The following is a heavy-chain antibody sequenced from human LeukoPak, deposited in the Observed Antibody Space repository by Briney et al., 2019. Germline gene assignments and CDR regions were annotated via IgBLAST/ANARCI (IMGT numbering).Heavy chain of an antibody. CDR3: ARGVGVAPNWFDS. CDR1: GYTFTEHY. V-gene: IGHV1-2*02. J-gene: IGHJ5*01. Sequence: ASVTVSCKSSGYTFTEHYMHWVRQAAAQGVEGVGWMNLKSGATNYSQRLQGRVTMTGVTTITTAYMELNRLRYDDTAIYYCARGVGVAPNWFDSWGQGTLVTVSS. D-gene: IGHD6-19*01. CDR2: MNLKSGAT.